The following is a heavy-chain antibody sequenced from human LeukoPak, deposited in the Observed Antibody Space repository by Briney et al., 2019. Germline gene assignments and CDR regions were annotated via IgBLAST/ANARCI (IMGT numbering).Heavy chain of an antibody. CDR1: GYSFTSYW. J-gene: IGHJ4*02. Sequence: GESLKISCKGSGYSFTSYWISWVRPMPGKGLEWMGRIDPSDSYTNYSPSFQGHVTISADKSISTAYLQWSSLKASDTAMYYCARLGKGLTMVRGVRGTSDYWGQGTLVTVSS. CDR2: IDPSDSYT. CDR3: ARLGKGLTMVRGVRGTSDY. D-gene: IGHD3-10*01. V-gene: IGHV5-10-1*01.